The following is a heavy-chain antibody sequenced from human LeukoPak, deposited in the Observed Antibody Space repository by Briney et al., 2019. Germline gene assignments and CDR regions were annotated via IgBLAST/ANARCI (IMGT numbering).Heavy chain of an antibody. CDR1: GFTFSSYW. CDR3: ARGDGDDNWLIDY. V-gene: IGHV3-21*05. Sequence: GGSLRLSCAASGFTFSSYWMSWVRQAPGKGLEWISYISSSSSHIHYADSVKGRFTISRDNARNSLYLQMNNLRAEDTAVYHCARGDGDDNWLIDYWGQGTLVTVSS. J-gene: IGHJ4*02. D-gene: IGHD1-1*01. CDR2: ISSSSSHI.